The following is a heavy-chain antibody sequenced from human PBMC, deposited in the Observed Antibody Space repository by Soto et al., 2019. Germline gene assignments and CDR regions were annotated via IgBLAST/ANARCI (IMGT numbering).Heavy chain of an antibody. V-gene: IGHV6-1*01. CDR1: GDSVYSNSAG. CDR2: TYYKSKWFI. D-gene: IGHD5-12*01. CDR3: ARGSWDDVSGHYYMDV. J-gene: IGHJ6*03. Sequence: QVPLQLSGPGLVKPSQTLSLTCAISGDSVYSNSAGWNWIRQTPSRGLEWLGRTYYKSKWFINYAVSVKSRITINPDTSTNQFSLQLDSVTPEDTAVYYCARGSWDDVSGHYYMDVWGKGTTVTVSS.